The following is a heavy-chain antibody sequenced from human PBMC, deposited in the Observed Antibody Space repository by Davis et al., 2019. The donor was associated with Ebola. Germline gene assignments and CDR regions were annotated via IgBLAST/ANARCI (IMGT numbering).Heavy chain of an antibody. CDR2: VDHSGST. CDR3: ARVKGRSSSTYYYYYGMDV. Sequence: MPSETLSLTCAVYGGTFIDYYWSWIRQPPGKGLEWIGEVDHSGSTNYNPSLKSRVTISVDTSKNQFSLKLSSVTAADTAVYYCARVKGRSSSTYYYYYGMDVWGQGTTVTVSS. J-gene: IGHJ6*02. CDR1: GGTFIDYY. V-gene: IGHV4-34*01. D-gene: IGHD6-6*01.